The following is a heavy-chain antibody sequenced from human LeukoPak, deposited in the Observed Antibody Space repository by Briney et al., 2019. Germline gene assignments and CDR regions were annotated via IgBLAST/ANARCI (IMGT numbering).Heavy chain of an antibody. J-gene: IGHJ4*02. D-gene: IGHD5-24*01. V-gene: IGHV3-53*01. Sequence: PGGSLRLSCAASGFTVSSKYMNWVRQAPGKGLEWVSVIYSGGSTYYADSVKGRFTISRDNSKNTLYLQMNSLRAEDTAVYYCARGMATILDYWGQGTLVTVSS. CDR1: GFTVSSKY. CDR2: IYSGGST. CDR3: ARGMATILDY.